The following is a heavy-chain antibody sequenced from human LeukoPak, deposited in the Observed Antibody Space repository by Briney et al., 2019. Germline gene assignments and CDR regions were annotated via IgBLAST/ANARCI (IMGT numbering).Heavy chain of an antibody. Sequence: GGSLRLSCAASGFAFTDYAISWVRQAPGKGLEWVSAITDSGGATYYADSVKGRFTISRDNSKNTLYLQMNSLRAEDTAVYYCANSSGNYDFWSGYYPHGYWGQGTLVTVSS. D-gene: IGHD3-3*01. J-gene: IGHJ4*02. V-gene: IGHV3-23*01. CDR1: GFAFTDYA. CDR3: ANSSGNYDFWSGYYPHGY. CDR2: ITDSGGAT.